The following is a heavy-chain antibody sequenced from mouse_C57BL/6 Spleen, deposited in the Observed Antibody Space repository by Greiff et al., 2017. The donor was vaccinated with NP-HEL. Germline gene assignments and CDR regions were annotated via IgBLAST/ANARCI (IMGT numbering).Heavy chain of an antibody. CDR3: AGMGDGCYPSWFAY. CDR1: GYAFSSYW. J-gene: IGHJ3*01. D-gene: IGHD2-3*01. V-gene: IGHV1-80*01. CDR2: IYPGDGDT. Sequence: VQLQQSGAELVKPGASVKISCKASGYAFSSYWMNWVKQRPGKGLEWIGQIYPGDGDTNYNGKFKGKATLTADKSSSTAYMQLSSLTSEDSAVYFCAGMGDGCYPSWFAYWGQGTLVTVSA.